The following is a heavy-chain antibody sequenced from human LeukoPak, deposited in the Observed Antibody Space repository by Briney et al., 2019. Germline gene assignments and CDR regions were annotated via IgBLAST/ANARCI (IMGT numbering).Heavy chain of an antibody. CDR1: GFTFSSYA. D-gene: IGHD2-8*01. Sequence: GGSLRLSCAASGFTFSSYAMIWVRQAPGKGLEWVSAISGSGGSTYYADSVKGRFTISRDNSKNTLYLQMNSLRAEDTAVYYCAKVRRITNGGYFDYWGQGTLVTVSS. V-gene: IGHV3-23*01. CDR3: AKVRRITNGGYFDY. J-gene: IGHJ4*02. CDR2: ISGSGGST.